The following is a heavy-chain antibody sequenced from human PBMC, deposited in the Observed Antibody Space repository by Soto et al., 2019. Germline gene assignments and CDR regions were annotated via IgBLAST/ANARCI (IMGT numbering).Heavy chain of an antibody. D-gene: IGHD6-19*01. CDR2: INHSGST. V-gene: IGHV4-34*01. Sequence: SETLSLTCAVYGGSFSGYYWSWIRQPPGKGLEWIGEINHSGSTIHTPSLESRLTISVDTSKNQFSLKLTSVSAADTAVYYCARHIAYGIAVAPGWFDPWGQGTLVTVSS. J-gene: IGHJ5*02. CDR1: GGSFSGYY. CDR3: ARHIAYGIAVAPGWFDP.